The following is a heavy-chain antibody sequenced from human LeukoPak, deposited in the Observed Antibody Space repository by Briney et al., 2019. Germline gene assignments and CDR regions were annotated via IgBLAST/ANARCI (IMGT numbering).Heavy chain of an antibody. CDR1: GFTFSSYA. J-gene: IGHJ4*02. D-gene: IGHD4-17*01. CDR2: ISGSGGST. Sequence: GGSLRLSCAASGFTFSSYAMSWVRQAPGKGLEWASAISGSGGSTYYADSVKGRFTISRDNSKNTLYLQMNSLRAEDTAVYHCAKEQLDYYGDNESFDYWGQGTLVTVSS. CDR3: AKEQLDYYGDNESFDY. V-gene: IGHV3-23*01.